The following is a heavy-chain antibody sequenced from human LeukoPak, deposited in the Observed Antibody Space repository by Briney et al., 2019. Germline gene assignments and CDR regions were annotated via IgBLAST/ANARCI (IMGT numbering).Heavy chain of an antibody. V-gene: IGHV4-59*01. CDR3: ARGSLAVAGFFDY. D-gene: IGHD6-19*01. CDR2: IHYSGST. Sequence: SETLSLTCTVSGGSITPYYCSWLRQPPGKGLEWIAYIHYSGSTDYNPSLKSRVSMSVDTSTSQCSLKLSSVTSADTAVYYCARGSLAVAGFFDYWGQGTLVTVSS. J-gene: IGHJ4*02. CDR1: GGSITPYY.